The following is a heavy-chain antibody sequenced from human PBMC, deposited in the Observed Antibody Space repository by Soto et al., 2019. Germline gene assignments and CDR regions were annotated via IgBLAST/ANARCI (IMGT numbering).Heavy chain of an antibody. D-gene: IGHD3-16*01. Sequence: SETLSLTCTVSGGSISSGGYYWSWIRQHPGKGLEWIGYIYYSGSTYYNPSLKSRVTISVDTSKNQFSLKLSSVTAADTAVYYCARAGEETMLTFDYWGQGTLVTVSS. V-gene: IGHV4-31*03. J-gene: IGHJ4*02. CDR3: ARAGEETMLTFDY. CDR2: IYYSGST. CDR1: GGSISSGGYY.